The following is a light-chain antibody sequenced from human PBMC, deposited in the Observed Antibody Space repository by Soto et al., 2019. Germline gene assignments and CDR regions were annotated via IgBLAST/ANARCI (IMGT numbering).Light chain of an antibody. Sequence: EIQMTQSPSFLSASVVDRVTITCRASQTISNYLNWYQQKPGKAPNLLIFGAKTFKSAAPSRLSGSGYGADFTLTISILPHEDVGIYYCQKCNDTPITFGQGTRLEIK. J-gene: IGKJ5*01. CDR1: QTISNY. CDR2: GAK. CDR3: QKCNDTPIT. V-gene: IGKV1-39*01.